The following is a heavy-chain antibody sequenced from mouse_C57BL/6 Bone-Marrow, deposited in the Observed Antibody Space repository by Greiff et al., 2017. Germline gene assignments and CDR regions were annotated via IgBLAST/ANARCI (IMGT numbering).Heavy chain of an antibody. V-gene: IGHV5-6*01. J-gene: IGHJ3*01. Sequence: EVQLVESGGDLVKPGGSLKLSCAASGFTFSSYGMSWVRQTPDKRLEWVATISSGGSYTYYPDSVKGRFTISRDNAKNTRYLQMSSLKSEDTAMYYCARHALFAYWGQGTLVTVSA. CDR3: ARHALFAY. CDR2: ISSGGSYT. CDR1: GFTFSSYG.